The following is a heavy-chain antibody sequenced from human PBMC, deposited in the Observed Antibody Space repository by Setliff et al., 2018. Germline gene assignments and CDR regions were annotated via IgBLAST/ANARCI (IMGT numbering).Heavy chain of an antibody. CDR2: ISSSGSTI. D-gene: IGHD3-3*01. V-gene: IGHV3-11*04. CDR3: ARDMMGGGFFGVVNPIDY. Sequence: GGSLRLSCAASGFTFSDYYMSWIRQAPGKGLEWVSYISSSGSTIYYADSVKGRFTISRDNAKNSLYLQMNSLRAEDTAVYYCARDMMGGGFFGVVNPIDYWGQGTLVTVSS. CDR1: GFTFSDYY. J-gene: IGHJ4*02.